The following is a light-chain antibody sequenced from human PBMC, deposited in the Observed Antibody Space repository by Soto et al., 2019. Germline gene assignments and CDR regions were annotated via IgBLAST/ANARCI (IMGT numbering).Light chain of an antibody. CDR2: DVS. V-gene: IGLV2-11*01. CDR1: SSDVGRYNY. Sequence: QSALTQPRSVSGSPGQSVTISCTGTSSDVGRYNYGSWYQQHPGKAPKLMIYDVSKRPSGVPNRFSGSKSGNTASLTISGLQAEDEADDYCCSYAGSYTYVVFGGGTKLTVL. J-gene: IGLJ2*01. CDR3: CSYAGSYTYVV.